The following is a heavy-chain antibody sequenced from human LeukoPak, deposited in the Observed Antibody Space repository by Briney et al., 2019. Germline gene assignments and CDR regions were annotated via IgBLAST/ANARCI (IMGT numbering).Heavy chain of an antibody. CDR2: FV. D-gene: IGHD2-15*01. CDR1: GFTFSDYT. V-gene: IGHV3-48*04. J-gene: IGHJ4*02. Sequence: GGSLRLSCAASGFTFSDYTMNWVARLQGRGWSGFHTFVDSVKGRFTISRDNAKNSLYLQMNSLRAEDTAVYYCARDGGPFDYWGQGTLVTVSS. CDR3: ARDGGPFDY.